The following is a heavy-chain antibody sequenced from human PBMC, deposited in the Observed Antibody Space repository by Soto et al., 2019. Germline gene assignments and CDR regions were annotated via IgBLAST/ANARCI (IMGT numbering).Heavy chain of an antibody. Sequence: GASVKVSCKASGYTFTSYYMHWVRQAPGQGLEWMGIINPSGGSTSYAQKFQGRVTMTRDTSTSTVYMELSSLRSEDTAVYYCARNNARYGSEQRLYYYGMDVWGQGTTVTVSS. V-gene: IGHV1-46*01. J-gene: IGHJ6*02. D-gene: IGHD3-10*01. CDR1: GYTFTSYY. CDR3: ARNNARYGSEQRLYYYGMDV. CDR2: INPSGGST.